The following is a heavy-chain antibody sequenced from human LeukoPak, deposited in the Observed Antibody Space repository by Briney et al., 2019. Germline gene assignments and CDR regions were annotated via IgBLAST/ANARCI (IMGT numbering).Heavy chain of an antibody. CDR3: AKDGDCSGGSCYYYYGMDV. V-gene: IGHV3-23*01. D-gene: IGHD2-15*01. Sequence: GGSLRLSCAASGFTFSSYAMSWGRQAPGKGLEWVSAISGSGGSTYYADSVKGRFTISRDNSKNTLYLQMNSLRAEDTAVYYCAKDGDCSGGSCYYYYGMDVWGQGTTVTVSS. CDR1: GFTFSSYA. J-gene: IGHJ6*02. CDR2: ISGSGGST.